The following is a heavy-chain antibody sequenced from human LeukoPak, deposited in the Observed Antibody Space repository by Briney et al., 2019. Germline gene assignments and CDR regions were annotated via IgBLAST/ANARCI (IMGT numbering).Heavy chain of an antibody. CDR3: ARDTSLRERGLLWFGESPRRDAFDI. CDR2: IYYSGST. V-gene: IGHV4-31*03. D-gene: IGHD3-10*01. Sequence: PSQTLSLTCTVSGGSISSGGYYWSWIRQHPGKGLEWIGYIYYSGSTYYNPSLKSRVTISVDTSKNQFSLKLSSVTAADTAVYYCARDTSLRERGLLWFGESPRRDAFDIWGQGQWSPSLQ. CDR1: GGSISSGGYY. J-gene: IGHJ3*02.